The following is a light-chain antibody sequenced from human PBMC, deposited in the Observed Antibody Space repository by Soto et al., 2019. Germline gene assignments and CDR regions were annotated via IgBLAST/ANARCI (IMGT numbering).Light chain of an antibody. V-gene: IGKV1-6*01. CDR3: LKDINYPWT. J-gene: IGKJ1*01. CDR2: AAS. Sequence: AIQLTESPSSRSASVGDRVTITCRASQGISSYLAWYQQKTGKAPKLLIYAASTLQSGVPQRFSGSGSGTDLNLAISRLQPEDSATYYCLKDINYPWTCGQGTKVDIK. CDR1: QGISSY.